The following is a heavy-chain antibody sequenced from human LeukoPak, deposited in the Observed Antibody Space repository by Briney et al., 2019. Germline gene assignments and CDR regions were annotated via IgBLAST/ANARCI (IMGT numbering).Heavy chain of an antibody. CDR2: INSGGDMI. Sequence: GGSLRLSCTASGFSFSDNFMGWIRQAPGKGLQWVSYINSGGDMIYYSDAVKGRFSISRDNSKRSLYPQMNRLRVDDTAVYYCARGAYGWTFNPWGQGTLVSVSS. CDR3: ARGAYGWTFNP. D-gene: IGHD3-10*01. CDR1: GFSFSDNF. V-gene: IGHV3-11*01. J-gene: IGHJ5*02.